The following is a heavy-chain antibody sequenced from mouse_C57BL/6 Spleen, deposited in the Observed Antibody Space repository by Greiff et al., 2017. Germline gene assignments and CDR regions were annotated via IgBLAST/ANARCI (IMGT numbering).Heavy chain of an antibody. CDR1: GYTFTSYW. CDR3: AHYYGSSYWYFDG. V-gene: IGHV1-64*01. D-gene: IGHD1-1*01. J-gene: IGHJ1*03. Sequence: QVQLQQPGAELVKPGASVTLSCKASGYTFTSYWMHWVKQRPGQGLEWIGMIHPNSGSTNYNEKFKSKATLTVDKSSSTAYMQLSSLTSEDSAVYYCAHYYGSSYWYFDGWGTGTTVTVAS. CDR2: IHPNSGST.